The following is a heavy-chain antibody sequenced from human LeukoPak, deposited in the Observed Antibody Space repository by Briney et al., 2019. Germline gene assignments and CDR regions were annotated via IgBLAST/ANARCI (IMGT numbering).Heavy chain of an antibody. CDR2: INHSGST. CDR1: GGSFSGYY. CDR3: ARRRSGWYLD. V-gene: IGHV4-34*01. J-gene: IGHJ4*02. Sequence: SETLSLTCAVYGGSFSGYYWSWIRQPPGKGLEWIGEINHSGSTNYNPSLKSRVTISVDTSKNQFSLKLSSVTAADTAVYYCARRRSGWYLDWSQGTLVTVSS. D-gene: IGHD6-19*01.